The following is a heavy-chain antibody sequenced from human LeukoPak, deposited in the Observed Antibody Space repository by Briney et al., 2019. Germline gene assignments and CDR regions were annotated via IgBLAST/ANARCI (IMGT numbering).Heavy chain of an antibody. Sequence: PGGSLRLSCAASGFTFSSYSMNWVRQAPGKGLEWVSSISSSSSYIYYADSVKGRFTISRDNAKNSLYPQMNSLRAEDTAVYYCASKFVVVPAAIGYYYYGMDVWGQGTTVTVSS. CDR2: ISSSSSYI. J-gene: IGHJ6*02. V-gene: IGHV3-21*01. CDR3: ASKFVVVPAAIGYYYYGMDV. CDR1: GFTFSSYS. D-gene: IGHD2-2*02.